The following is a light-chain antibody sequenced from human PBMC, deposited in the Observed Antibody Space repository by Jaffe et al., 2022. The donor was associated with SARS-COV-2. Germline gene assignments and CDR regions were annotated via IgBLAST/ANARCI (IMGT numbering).Light chain of an antibody. V-gene: IGLV8-61*01. CDR3: VLFMGSGIWM. CDR2: STN. J-gene: IGLJ3*02. CDR1: SGSVSTTSY. Sequence: QTVVTQEPSFSVSPGGTITLTCGLSSGSVSTTSYPSWYQQTPGQAPRTLIYSTNTRSPGVPDRFSGSIVGNKAVLTITGAQADDESDYYCVLFMGSGIWMFGGGTKVTVL.